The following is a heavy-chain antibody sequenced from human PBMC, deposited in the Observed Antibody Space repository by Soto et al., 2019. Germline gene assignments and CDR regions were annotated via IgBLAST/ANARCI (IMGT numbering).Heavy chain of an antibody. CDR2: IYSLGNT. J-gene: IGHJ4*02. D-gene: IGHD3-22*01. Sequence: QMQLQESGPGLVKPSETLSLTCTVSGGSISSSSYYWGWIRQPPGQGLEWLGTIYSLGNTYYNPSLKSRAHISVDKSKGQLFLQLSSVTAPDTAVYYCARQIYDSSGYSYAYWGQGTRVTVSS. CDR1: GGSISSSSYY. V-gene: IGHV4-39*01. CDR3: ARQIYDSSGYSYAY.